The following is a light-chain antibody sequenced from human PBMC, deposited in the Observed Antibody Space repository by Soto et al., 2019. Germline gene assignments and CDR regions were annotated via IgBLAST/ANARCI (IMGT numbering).Light chain of an antibody. CDR2: WAS. J-gene: IGKJ3*01. CDR1: QSVSYSSNNKNY. V-gene: IGKV4-1*01. Sequence: DIVMTQSPDSLAVSLGERATINCKSSQSVSYSSNNKNYLAWYQQKPGQPPKLLIYWASTRESGVPDRFSGSGSGTDFTLTISSLQAEDVAVYYCEQYYTTLTCGPGTKVYSK. CDR3: EQYYTTLT.